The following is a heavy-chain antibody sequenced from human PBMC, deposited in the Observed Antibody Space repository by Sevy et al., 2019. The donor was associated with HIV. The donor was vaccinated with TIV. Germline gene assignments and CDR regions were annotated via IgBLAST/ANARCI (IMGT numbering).Heavy chain of an antibody. V-gene: IGHV3-53*01. CDR1: GFTVSSNY. Sequence: GGSLRLSCAASGFTVSSNYMIWVRQAPGKGLEWVSVIYSEGSKNYVDSVKGRFTISRDNSKNTLYLQMNSLRAEDTAVYYCAIGSVSMVIAKDAFHIWGQGTMVTVSS. CDR3: AIGSVSMVIAKDAFHI. D-gene: IGHD2-21*01. CDR2: IYSEGSK. J-gene: IGHJ3*02.